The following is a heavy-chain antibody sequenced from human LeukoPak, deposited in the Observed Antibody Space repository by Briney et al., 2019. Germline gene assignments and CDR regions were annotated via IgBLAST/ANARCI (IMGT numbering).Heavy chain of an antibody. CDR1: GIALSSYA. J-gene: IGHJ4*02. D-gene: IGHD6-13*01. Sequence: GSLRLSCAAPGIALSSYAMPWVRQGPGQGPEGVAPVLYDGGSKYYSDSVKGRITISRDNSKNTLHLQMNGLRTEDTGVYYCARVKGGIAAAGNYFDYWGQGTLVTVSS. CDR2: VLYDGGSK. V-gene: IGHV3-30-3*01. CDR3: ARVKGGIAAAGNYFDY.